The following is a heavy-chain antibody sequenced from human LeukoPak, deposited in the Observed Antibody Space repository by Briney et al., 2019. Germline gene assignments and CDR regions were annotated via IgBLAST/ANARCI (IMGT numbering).Heavy chain of an antibody. D-gene: IGHD4-17*01. Sequence: GGSLRLSCAASGFTFSSYAMSWVRQAPGKGLEWVSAISGSGGSTYYADSVKGRFTISRDNSKNTLYLQVNSLRAEDTAVYYCAKDPTDYGDYDWYFDLWGRGTLVTVSS. V-gene: IGHV3-23*01. CDR1: GFTFSSYA. J-gene: IGHJ2*01. CDR3: AKDPTDYGDYDWYFDL. CDR2: ISGSGGST.